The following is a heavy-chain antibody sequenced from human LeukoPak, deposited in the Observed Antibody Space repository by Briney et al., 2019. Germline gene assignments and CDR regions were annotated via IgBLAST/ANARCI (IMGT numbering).Heavy chain of an antibody. CDR1: GYTFTSYG. CDR2: ISAYNGNT. D-gene: IGHD5-12*01. Sequence: ASVKVSCKASGYTFTSYGISWVRQAPGQGLEWMGWISAYNGNTNYAQKLQGRVTMTTDTSTSTAYMELSSLRSDDTAVYYCARDDLTDIVATTDAFDIWGQGTMVTVSS. V-gene: IGHV1-18*01. J-gene: IGHJ3*02. CDR3: ARDDLTDIVATTDAFDI.